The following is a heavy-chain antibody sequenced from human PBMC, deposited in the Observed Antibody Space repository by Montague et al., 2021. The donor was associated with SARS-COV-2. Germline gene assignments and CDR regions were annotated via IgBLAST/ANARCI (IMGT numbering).Heavy chain of an antibody. CDR3: ARGYGGTYFGAFDI. CDR1: GFIFSTYT. D-gene: IGHD1-26*01. V-gene: IGHV3-30-3*01. CDR2: ISYDGSNK. J-gene: IGHJ3*02. Sequence: SLSLSWAASGFIFSTYTMHWARQAPGKGLEWVAVISYDGSNKYYADSVKGRFTISRDNSKYTLYLQMNSLRPEDTAVYYCARGYGGTYFGAFDIWGRGTMVTVSS.